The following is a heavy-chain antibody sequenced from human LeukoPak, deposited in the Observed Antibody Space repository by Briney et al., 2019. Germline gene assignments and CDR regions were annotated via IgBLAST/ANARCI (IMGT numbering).Heavy chain of an antibody. CDR2: IYHSGST. J-gene: IGHJ6*04. CDR3: ARDNVSSWYSPYYYYGMDV. Sequence: SETLSLTCAVSGYSIGSGYYWGWIRQPPGKGLEWIGSIYHSGSTYYNPSLKSRVTISVDTSKNQFSLKLSSVTAADTAVYYCARDNVSSWYSPYYYYGMDVWGKGTTVTVSS. D-gene: IGHD6-13*01. CDR1: GYSIGSGYY. V-gene: IGHV4-38-2*01.